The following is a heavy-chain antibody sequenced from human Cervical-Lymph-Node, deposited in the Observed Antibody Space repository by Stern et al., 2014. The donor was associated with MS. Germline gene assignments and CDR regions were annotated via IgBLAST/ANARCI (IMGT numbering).Heavy chain of an antibody. J-gene: IGHJ4*02. D-gene: IGHD3-22*01. CDR1: GFTFSSYA. Sequence: EVQLVESGGGLVQPEGSLRLSCAASGFTFSSYAMSWVRQAPGKGLAWVSAISGSGSTTYSADSVKGRFTISRDNSKNTLYLQMNSLRAEDTAVYYCAKGEATYYYDSSGYRPTIWGQGTLVTVSS. V-gene: IGHV3-23*04. CDR2: ISGSGSTT. CDR3: AKGEATYYYDSSGYRPTI.